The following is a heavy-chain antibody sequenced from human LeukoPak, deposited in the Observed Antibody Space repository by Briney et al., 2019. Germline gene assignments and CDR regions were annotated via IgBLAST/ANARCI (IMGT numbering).Heavy chain of an antibody. V-gene: IGHV3-7*03. D-gene: IGHD4/OR15-4a*01. CDR2: IKQDGSEK. J-gene: IGHJ4*02. Sequence: GGSLRLSCAASGFTFRNASMSWVRQAPGKGLEWVANIKQDGSEKYYVDSVKGRFTISRDNSKNTLYLQMNSLRVEDSAVYYCARDPGAFPYFFDYWGQGTLVTVSS. CDR1: GFTFRNAS. CDR3: ARDPGAFPYFFDY.